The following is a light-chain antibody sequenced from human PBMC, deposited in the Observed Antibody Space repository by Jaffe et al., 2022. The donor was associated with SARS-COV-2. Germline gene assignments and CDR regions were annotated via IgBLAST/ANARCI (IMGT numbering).Light chain of an antibody. J-gene: IGKJ4*01. CDR3: QQYGSSPLT. CDR2: GAS. CDR1: QSVSSY. Sequence: EIVLTQSPGTLSLSPGERATLSCRASQSVSSYLAWYQQKPGQAPRLLIYGASSRATGIPDRFSGSGSGTDFTLTISRLEPEDFAVYYCQQYGSSPLTFGGGSNVEI. V-gene: IGKV3-20*01.